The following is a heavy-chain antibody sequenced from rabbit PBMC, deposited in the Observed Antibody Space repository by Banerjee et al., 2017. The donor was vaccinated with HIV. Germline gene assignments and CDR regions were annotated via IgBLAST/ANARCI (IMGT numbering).Heavy chain of an antibody. V-gene: IGHV1S45*01. CDR1: GFSFSSSYW. Sequence: QEQLEESGGDLVKPEGSLTLTCTASGFSFSSSYWMCWVRQAPGKELEWIACIYAGGSGGTYYANWAKGRFTISRTSSTTVTLQMTSLTAADTATYFCARDLEYASSSGGLWGPGTLDTVS. CDR3: ARDLEYASSSGGL. CDR2: IYAGGSGGT. J-gene: IGHJ4*01. D-gene: IGHD1-1*01.